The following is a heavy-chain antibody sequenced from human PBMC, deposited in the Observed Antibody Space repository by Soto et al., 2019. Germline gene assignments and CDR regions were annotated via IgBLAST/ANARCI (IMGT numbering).Heavy chain of an antibody. CDR3: ASFPAARAFDY. V-gene: IGHV4-30-4*01. Sequence: PSETLSLTCTVSGGSISSGDYYWSWIRQPPGKGLEWIGYIYYSGSTYYNPSLKSRVTVSVDTSKNQFSLKLSSVTAADTAVYYCASFPAARAFDYWGQGTQVTVSS. J-gene: IGHJ4*02. CDR2: IYYSGST. CDR1: GGSISSGDYY. D-gene: IGHD2-2*01.